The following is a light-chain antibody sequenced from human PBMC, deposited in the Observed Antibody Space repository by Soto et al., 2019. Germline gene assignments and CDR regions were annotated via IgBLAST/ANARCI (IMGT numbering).Light chain of an antibody. J-gene: IGLJ3*02. CDR3: SSYTSSDTWV. CDR2: DVS. V-gene: IGLV2-14*01. Sequence: QSVLTQPASVSGSPGQSITFSCTGTSSDVGAYNYVSWYQQHPGKAPKLMIFDVSIRPSGVSNRFSGSKSGNTASLTISGLQAEDEADYYCSSYTSSDTWVFGGGTKLTVL. CDR1: SSDVGAYNY.